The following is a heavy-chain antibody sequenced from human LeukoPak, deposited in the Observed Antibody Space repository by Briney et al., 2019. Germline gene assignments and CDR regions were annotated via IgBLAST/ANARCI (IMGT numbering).Heavy chain of an antibody. D-gene: IGHD3-22*01. Sequence: PSQTLSLTCTVSGGSISSGDYYWSWIRQPPGKGLEWIGYIYYSGSTNYNPSLKSRVTISVDTSKNQFSLKLSSVTAADTAVYYCARGSEPYYYDSSGYYYFDYWGQGTLVTVSS. J-gene: IGHJ4*02. CDR1: GGSISSGDYY. V-gene: IGHV4-30-4*08. CDR2: IYYSGST. CDR3: ARGSEPYYYDSSGYYYFDY.